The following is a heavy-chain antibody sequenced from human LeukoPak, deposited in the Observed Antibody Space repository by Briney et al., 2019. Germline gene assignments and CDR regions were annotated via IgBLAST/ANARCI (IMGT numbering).Heavy chain of an antibody. CDR2: IRGNGET. CDR1: GLSFSSFA. J-gene: IGHJ4*02. V-gene: IGHV3-23*01. Sequence: GGSLRLSCAASGLSFSSFAMSWVRQGPARGLEWVSSIRGNGETFYADSVKGRFTLSRDNSKSTLYLHMDSLRAEDTAEYYCARDEDTSALSEYWGQGTLVTVSS. D-gene: IGHD2/OR15-2a*01. CDR3: ARDEDTSALSEY.